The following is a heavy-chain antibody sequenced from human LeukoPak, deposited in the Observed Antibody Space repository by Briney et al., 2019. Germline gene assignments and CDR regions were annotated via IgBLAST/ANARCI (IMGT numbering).Heavy chain of an antibody. CDR3: ARGSNFHWLLPFDY. CDR2: RNPNSGNT. J-gene: IGHJ4*02. D-gene: IGHD3-9*01. CDR1: GYTFTSYD. Sequence: GASVKVSCKASGYTFTSYDINWVRQATGQGLEWMGWRNPNSGNTGYAQKFQGRVTMTRNTSISPAYMELSSLRSEDTAVYYCARGSNFHWLLPFDYWGQGTLVTVSS. V-gene: IGHV1-8*01.